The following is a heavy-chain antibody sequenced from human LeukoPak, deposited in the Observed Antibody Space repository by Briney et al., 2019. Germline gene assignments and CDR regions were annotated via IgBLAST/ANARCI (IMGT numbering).Heavy chain of an antibody. J-gene: IGHJ4*02. CDR3: AKDSSGWYYDY. Sequence: ASVKVSCKASGGTFSSYAISWVRQAPGQGLEWMGGIIPIFGTANYAQKFQGRVTITADKSTSTAYMELSSLRSEDTAVYYCAKDSSGWYYDYWGQGTLVTVSS. V-gene: IGHV1-69*06. D-gene: IGHD6-19*01. CDR2: IIPIFGTA. CDR1: GGTFSSYA.